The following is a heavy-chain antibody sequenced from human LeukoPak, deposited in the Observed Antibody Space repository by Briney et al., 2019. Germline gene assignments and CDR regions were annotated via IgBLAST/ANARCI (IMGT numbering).Heavy chain of an antibody. J-gene: IGHJ4*02. D-gene: IGHD3-10*01. CDR1: WGSLSSGGFY. Sequence: LQTLFLTFTVSWGSLSSGGFYLSWVPPPPRKGPGWIGYIYYSGSTYYNPSLKSRVTISVDTSKNQFSLKLSSVTAADTAVYYCSYGSGSSFNFDYWGQGTLVTVSS. V-gene: IGHV4-31*03. CDR3: SYGSGSSFNFDY. CDR2: IYYSGST.